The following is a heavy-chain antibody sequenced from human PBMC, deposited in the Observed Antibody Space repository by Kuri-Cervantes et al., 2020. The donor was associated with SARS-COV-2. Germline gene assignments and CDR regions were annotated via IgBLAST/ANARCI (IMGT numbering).Heavy chain of an antibody. CDR1: GFTFSDYY. CDR3: ARGSSGYDLTFDY. V-gene: IGHV3-11*06. CDR2: ISSSSSCT. Sequence: GESLKISCAASGFTFSDYYMSWIRQAPGKGLEWVSYISSSSSCTNYADSVKGRFTISRDNAKNSLYLQMNSLRAEDTAVYYCARGSSGYDLTFDYWGQGTLVTVSS. D-gene: IGHD5-12*01. J-gene: IGHJ4*02.